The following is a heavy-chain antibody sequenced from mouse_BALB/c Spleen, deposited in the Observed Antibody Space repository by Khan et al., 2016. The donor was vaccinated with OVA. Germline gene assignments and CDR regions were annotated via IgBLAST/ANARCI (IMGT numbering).Heavy chain of an antibody. Sequence: VQLQESGPGLVAPSQNLSITCTVSGFSLSDYGVSWIRQPPGKGLEWLGVIWGGGSTYYNSAFKSRLSISKDNSKSQVFLKMSSLQSDDTAMFYCAKGVWSYYYTLGYWGQGTSVTVSS. CDR1: GFSLSDYG. CDR2: IWGGGST. V-gene: IGHV2-6-5*01. J-gene: IGHJ4*01. CDR3: AKGVWSYYYTLGY.